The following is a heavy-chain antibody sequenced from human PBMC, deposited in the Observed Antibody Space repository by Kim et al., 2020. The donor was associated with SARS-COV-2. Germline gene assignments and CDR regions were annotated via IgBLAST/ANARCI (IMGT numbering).Heavy chain of an antibody. CDR3: ARDRGLHPNYDSSGYYYAYFDL. CDR1: GGSISSGGYY. CDR2: IYYSGST. Sequence: SETLSLTCTVSGGSISSGGYYWSWIRQHPGKGLEWIGYIYYSGSTYYNPSLKSRVTISVDTSKNQFSLKLSSVTAADTAVYYCARDRGLHPNYDSSGYYYAYFDLWGRGTLVTVSS. V-gene: IGHV4-31*03. J-gene: IGHJ2*01. D-gene: IGHD3-22*01.